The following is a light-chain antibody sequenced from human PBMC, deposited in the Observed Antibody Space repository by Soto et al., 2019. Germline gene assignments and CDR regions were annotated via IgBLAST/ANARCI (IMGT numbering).Light chain of an antibody. J-gene: IGKJ1*01. V-gene: IGKV3-15*01. CDR3: QQHNNCPPQT. CDR2: GAS. Sequence: EIVMTQSPATLSVSPGERATLSCRASQSVSSNLAWYQQKPGQAPRLLIYGASTRATGIPARFSGSGSGTEFTLPLSSIQSEDVAVSYYQQHNNCPPQTFGQGTKVEI. CDR1: QSVSSN.